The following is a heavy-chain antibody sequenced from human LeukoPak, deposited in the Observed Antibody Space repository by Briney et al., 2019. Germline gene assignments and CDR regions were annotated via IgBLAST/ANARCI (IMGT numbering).Heavy chain of an antibody. CDR1: GGSISSSNW. CDR2: IYHSGST. J-gene: IGHJ4*02. CDR3: ARDLGRVAGTETVDY. D-gene: IGHD6-19*01. Sequence: SETLSLTCAVSGGSISSSNWWSWVRQPPGKGLEWIGEIYHSGSTNYNPSLKSRVTISVDKSKNQFSLKLSSVTAADTAVYYCARDLGRVAGTETVDYWGQGTLVTVSS. V-gene: IGHV4-4*02.